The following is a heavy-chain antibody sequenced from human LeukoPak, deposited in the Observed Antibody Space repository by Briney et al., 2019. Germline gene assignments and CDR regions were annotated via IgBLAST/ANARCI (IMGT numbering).Heavy chain of an antibody. V-gene: IGHV4-38-2*01. CDR1: GYSISSGYY. CDR2: IYHSGST. D-gene: IGHD6-19*01. J-gene: IGHJ5*02. CDR3: ARGEPSSGWYFPYNWFDP. Sequence: SETLSLTCVVSGYSISSGYYWGWIRQPPGKGLEWIGSIYHSGSTYYNPSLKSRVTISVDTSKNQFSLKLSSVTAADTAVYYCARGEPSSGWYFPYNWFDPWGQGTLVTVSS.